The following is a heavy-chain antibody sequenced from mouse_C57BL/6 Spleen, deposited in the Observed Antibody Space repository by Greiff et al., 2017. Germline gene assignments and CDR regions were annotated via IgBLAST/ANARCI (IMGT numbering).Heavy chain of an antibody. CDR1: GYTFTSYW. CDR2: IYPGSGST. J-gene: IGHJ3*01. V-gene: IGHV1-55*01. D-gene: IGHD2-2*01. Sequence: QVQLKQPGAELVKPGASVKMSCKASGYTFTSYWLTWVKQRPGQGLEWIGDIYPGSGSTNYNEKFKSKATLTVDTSSSTAYMQLSSLTSEDSAVYYCARGDGYEAWFAYWGQGTLVTVSA. CDR3: ARGDGYEAWFAY.